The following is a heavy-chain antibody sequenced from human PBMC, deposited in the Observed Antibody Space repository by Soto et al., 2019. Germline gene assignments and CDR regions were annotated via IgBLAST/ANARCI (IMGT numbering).Heavy chain of an antibody. CDR2: IKSKTDGGTT. D-gene: IGHD1-26*01. J-gene: IGHJ6*03. V-gene: IGHV3-15*01. CDR1: GFTFSNAW. CDR3: TTDMRRENNYYYYYMDV. Sequence: GGSLRLSCAASGFTFSNAWMSWVRQAPGKGLEWVGRIKSKTDGGTTDYAAPVKGRFTISRDDSKNTLYLQMNSLKTEDTAVYCCTTDMRRENNYYYYYMDVWGKGTTVTVSS.